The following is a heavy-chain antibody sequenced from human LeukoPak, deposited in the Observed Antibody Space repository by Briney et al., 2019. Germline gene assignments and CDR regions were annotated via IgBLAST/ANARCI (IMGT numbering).Heavy chain of an antibody. CDR3: AKGYGSGYDFDY. Sequence: GGSLRLSCAAAGFTFSSYAVSWVRQAPGKGQEWVSAISGTGRSPYHPDSVKGRFTISRDNSKTTLYLRMNSLRAEDTAVYYGAKGYGSGYDFDYWGQGTLVTVSS. CDR1: GFTFSSYA. J-gene: IGHJ4*02. CDR2: ISGTGRSP. V-gene: IGHV3-23*01. D-gene: IGHD3-10*01.